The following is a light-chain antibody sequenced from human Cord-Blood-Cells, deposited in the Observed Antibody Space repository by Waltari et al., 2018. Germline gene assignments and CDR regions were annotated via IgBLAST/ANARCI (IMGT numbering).Light chain of an antibody. V-gene: IGKV3-11*01. J-gene: IGKJ2*01. CDR3: QQRSNWPPKYT. Sequence: DIVLTQSPATLSLSPGERATLPCRASQSVSSYLAWYQQKPGQAPRLLIYDASNRATGIPARFSGSGSGTDCTLTISSLEPEDFAVYYCQQRSNWPPKYTFGQGTKLEIK. CDR1: QSVSSY. CDR2: DAS.